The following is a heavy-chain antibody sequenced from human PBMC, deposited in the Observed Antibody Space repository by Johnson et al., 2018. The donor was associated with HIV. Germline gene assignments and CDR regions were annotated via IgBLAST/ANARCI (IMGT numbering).Heavy chain of an antibody. V-gene: IGHV3-73*02. CDR2: IRSKANSYAT. CDR1: GFTFSGSA. Sequence: VQLVESGGGLVQPGGSLKLSCAASGFTFSGSAMHWVRQASGKGLEWVGRIRSKANSYATAYAASVQGRFTISRDDSKNTAYLQMNSLKTEDTAGYYCTSGKSWLAVDAFDIWGQGTMVTVSS. D-gene: IGHD6-19*01. CDR3: TSGKSWLAVDAFDI. J-gene: IGHJ3*02.